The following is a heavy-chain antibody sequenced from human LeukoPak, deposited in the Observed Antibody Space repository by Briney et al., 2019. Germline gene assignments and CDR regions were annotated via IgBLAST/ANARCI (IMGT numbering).Heavy chain of an antibody. V-gene: IGHV3-23*01. D-gene: IGHD3-22*01. CDR2: ISGSGGST. Sequence: PGGSLRLSCAASGFAFSSYAMSWVRQAPGKGLEWVSAISGSGGSTYYADSVKGRFTISRDNSKNTLYLQMNSLRAEDTAVYYCAKDPPTYYYVGVVYWGQEPWSPSPQ. CDR3: AKDPPTYYYVGVVY. CDR1: GFAFSSYA. J-gene: IGHJ4*01.